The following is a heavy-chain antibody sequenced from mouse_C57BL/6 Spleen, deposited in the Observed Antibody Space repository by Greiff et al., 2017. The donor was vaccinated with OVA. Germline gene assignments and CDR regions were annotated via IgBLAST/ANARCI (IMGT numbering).Heavy chain of an antibody. D-gene: IGHD2-3*01. Sequence: QVQLQQSGAELVRPGASVTLSCKASGYTFTDYEMHWVKQTPVHGLEWIGAIDPETGGTAYNQKFKGKAILTADKSSSTAYMELRSLTSEDSAVYYCTRGKDGYHAYFDYWGQGTTLTVSS. CDR3: TRGKDGYHAYFDY. J-gene: IGHJ2*01. V-gene: IGHV1-15*01. CDR2: IDPETGGT. CDR1: GYTFTDYE.